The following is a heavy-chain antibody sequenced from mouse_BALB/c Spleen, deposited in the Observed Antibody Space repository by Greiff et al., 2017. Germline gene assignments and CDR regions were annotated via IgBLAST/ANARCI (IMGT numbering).Heavy chain of an antibody. CDR3: ASYDYERAMDY. D-gene: IGHD2-4*01. CDR1: GYSITSGYY. CDR2: ISYDGSN. V-gene: IGHV3-6*02. J-gene: IGHJ4*01. Sequence: EVKLQESGPGLVKPSQSLSLTCSVTGYSITSGYYWNWIRQFPGNKLEWMGYISYDGSNNYNPSLKNRISITRDTSKNQFFLKLNSVTTEDTATYYCASYDYERAMDYWGQGTSVTVSS.